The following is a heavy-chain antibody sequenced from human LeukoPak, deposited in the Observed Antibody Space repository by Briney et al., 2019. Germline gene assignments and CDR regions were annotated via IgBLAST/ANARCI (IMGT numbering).Heavy chain of an antibody. D-gene: IGHD3-10*01. CDR1: GGSISRSSYF. CDR3: ARGNTFGELLPQPPFDY. CDR2: INHSGST. J-gene: IGHJ4*02. Sequence: SETLSLTCTVSGGSISRSSYFWGWIRQPPGKGLEWIGEINHSGSTNYNPSLKSRDTISVDTSKNQFSLKLSSVTAADTAVYYCARGNTFGELLPQPPFDYWGQGTLVTVSS. V-gene: IGHV4-39*07.